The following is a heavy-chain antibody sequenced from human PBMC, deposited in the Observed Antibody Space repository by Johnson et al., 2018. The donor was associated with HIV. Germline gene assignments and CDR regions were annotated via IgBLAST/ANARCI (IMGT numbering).Heavy chain of an antibody. Sequence: EVQLVESGGGLVQSGGSLRLSCGASGFSVSNNYMNWVRQAPGKGLEWVSVLYSGGNTYYADSVKGRFTISRDNAKNSLYLQMNSLRAEDTAVYYCALNWGAEGAFDIWGQGTMVTVSP. CDR2: LYSGGNT. D-gene: IGHD7-27*01. CDR3: ALNWGAEGAFDI. CDR1: GFSVSNNY. V-gene: IGHV3-66*01. J-gene: IGHJ3*02.